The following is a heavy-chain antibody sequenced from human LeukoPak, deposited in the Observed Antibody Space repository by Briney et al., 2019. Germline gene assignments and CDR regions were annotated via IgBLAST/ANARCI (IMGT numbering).Heavy chain of an antibody. D-gene: IGHD3-9*01. CDR3: ARGRYYDVLTGYYTDY. Sequence: ASVKVSCKASGYTFTSYDINWVRQAPGQGLEWMAWMNPNSGNIGYAQKFQGRVTITRSTSMTTSYMELSSLRSEDTAVYYCARGRYYDVLTGYYTDYWGQGTLVTVPS. CDR1: GYTFTSYD. J-gene: IGHJ4*02. V-gene: IGHV1-8*03. CDR2: MNPNSGNI.